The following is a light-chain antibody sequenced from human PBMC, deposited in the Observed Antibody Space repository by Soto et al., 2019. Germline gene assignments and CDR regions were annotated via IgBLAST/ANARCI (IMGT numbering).Light chain of an antibody. Sequence: EIVMTKSPGTLSVSPGEIVTISCRASQSVSSNLAWYQQKPGQAPSLLIYGAFTRATGIPARFSGTGSGTEFTLTISSLQSEDFALYYCQQYNDGPLTFGQGTKV. V-gene: IGKV3-15*01. CDR3: QQYNDGPLT. CDR2: GAF. CDR1: QSVSSN. J-gene: IGKJ1*01.